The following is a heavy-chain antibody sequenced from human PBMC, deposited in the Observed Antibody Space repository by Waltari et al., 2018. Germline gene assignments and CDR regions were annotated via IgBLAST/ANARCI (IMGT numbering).Heavy chain of an antibody. CDR3: ARVGNWNDGSLVDY. CDR2: IYSGGST. J-gene: IGHJ4*02. CDR1: GFTVSSHY. D-gene: IGHD1-20*01. V-gene: IGHV3-53*01. Sequence: EVQLVESGGGLIQPGGSMRLSCAASGFTVSSHYMSWVRKAPGKGLEWVSVIYSGGSTYYADSVKGRFTIARDNSKNTLYLQMNSLRAEDTAVYYCARVGNWNDGSLVDYWGQGTLVTVSS.